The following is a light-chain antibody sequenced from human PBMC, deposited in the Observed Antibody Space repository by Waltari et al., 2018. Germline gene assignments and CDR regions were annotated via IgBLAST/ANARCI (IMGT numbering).Light chain of an antibody. CDR1: QSVASN. V-gene: IGKV3-15*01. Sequence: EIVMTQSPATLSVSPGDRATLSCRASQSVASNLAWYQQKPGQAPRLLIYGASNGATCIPARFSGSGSGTDFTLTISSLQSEDFAVYYCQQYNDWPFTFGPGTKVDFK. J-gene: IGKJ3*01. CDR2: GAS. CDR3: QQYNDWPFT.